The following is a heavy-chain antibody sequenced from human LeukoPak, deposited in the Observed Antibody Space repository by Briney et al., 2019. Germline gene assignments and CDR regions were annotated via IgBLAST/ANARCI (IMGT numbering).Heavy chain of an antibody. CDR3: AREQSGNRGWYTVDY. CDR1: GFTFSTYA. J-gene: IGHJ4*02. CDR2: IRPDGDRT. D-gene: IGHD6-19*01. V-gene: IGHV3-23*01. Sequence: PGGSLRLSRAASGFTFSTYAITWVRQGPGKGLAWVSAIRPDGDRTYYANSVRGRFTISRDNSKDTVYLQINGLRVEDTAVYYCAREQSGNRGWYTVDYWGQGTLVTVSS.